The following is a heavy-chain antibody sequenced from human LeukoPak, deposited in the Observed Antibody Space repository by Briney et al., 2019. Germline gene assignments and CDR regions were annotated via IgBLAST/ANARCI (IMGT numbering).Heavy chain of an antibody. CDR1: GYTFTSYG. J-gene: IGHJ4*02. CDR2: ISAYNGNT. Sequence: ASVKVSCKASGYTFTSYGISWVRQAPGQGLEWMGWISAYNGNTNYAQKLQGRVTMTTDTSTSTAYMELRSLRSDDTAVYYCARGDIWFGELPHRHHFDYWGQGTLVTVSS. D-gene: IGHD3-10*01. CDR3: ARGDIWFGELPHRHHFDY. V-gene: IGHV1-18*01.